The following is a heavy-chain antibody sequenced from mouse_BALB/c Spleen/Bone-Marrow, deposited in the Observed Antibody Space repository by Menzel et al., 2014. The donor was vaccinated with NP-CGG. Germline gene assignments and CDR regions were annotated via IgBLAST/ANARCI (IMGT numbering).Heavy chain of an antibody. CDR3: ARRTTTVLATDY. CDR1: GYTFTSYW. J-gene: IGHJ2*01. D-gene: IGHD1-1*01. Sequence: VKLVESGAELVKPGASVKLSCKASGYTFTSYWMPWVKQRPGQGLEWIGEINPSNGRTNYNEKFKSKATLTVDKSSSTAYMQLSSLTSEDSAVYYCARRTTTVLATDYWGQGTTLTVSS. V-gene: IGHV1S81*02. CDR2: INPSNGRT.